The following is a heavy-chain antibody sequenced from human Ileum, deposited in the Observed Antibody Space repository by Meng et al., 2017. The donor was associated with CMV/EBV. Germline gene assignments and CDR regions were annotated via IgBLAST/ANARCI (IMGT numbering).Heavy chain of an antibody. CDR2: IYYSGST. CDR1: GHSLSTGNYY. J-gene: IGHJ4*02. D-gene: IGHD6-13*01. V-gene: IGHV4-30-4*01. Sequence: QLHLTGSVPGLVKPSPTLSLTCAACGHSLSTGNYYWSWIRQPPGKGPEWIGYIYYSGSTLYNPSLKSPVTISLDKSKNQFSLRLRSVTAADTAVYFCAREGGCWYFDSWGQGTLVTVSS. CDR3: AREGGCWYFDS.